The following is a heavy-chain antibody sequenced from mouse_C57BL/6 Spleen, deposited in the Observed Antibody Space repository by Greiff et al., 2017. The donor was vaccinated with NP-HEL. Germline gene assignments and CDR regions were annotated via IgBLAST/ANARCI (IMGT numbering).Heavy chain of an antibody. J-gene: IGHJ1*03. Sequence: QVQLQQPGAELVMPGASVKLSCKASGYTFTSYWMHWVKQRPGQGLEWIGEIDPSDSYTNYNQKFKGKSTLTVDKSSSTAYMQLSSLTSEDSAVYYCARFLLWLRREDWYFDVWGTGTTVTVSS. CDR2: IDPSDSYT. V-gene: IGHV1-69*01. CDR1: GYTFTSYW. D-gene: IGHD2-9*01. CDR3: ARFLLWLRREDWYFDV.